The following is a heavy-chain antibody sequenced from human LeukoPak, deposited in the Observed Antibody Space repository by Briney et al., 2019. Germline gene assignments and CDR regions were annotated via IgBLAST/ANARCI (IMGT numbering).Heavy chain of an antibody. D-gene: IGHD5-18*01. V-gene: IGHV4-4*07. CDR3: ARGDTGYSYGSFFDY. Sequence: MPSETLSLTCTVSGGSISSYYWSWIRQPAGKGLEWIGRIYTSGSTNYNPSLKSRVTMSVDTSKNQFSLKLSSVTAADTAVYYCARGDTGYSYGSFFDYWGQGTLVTVSS. J-gene: IGHJ4*02. CDR1: GGSISSYY. CDR2: IYTSGST.